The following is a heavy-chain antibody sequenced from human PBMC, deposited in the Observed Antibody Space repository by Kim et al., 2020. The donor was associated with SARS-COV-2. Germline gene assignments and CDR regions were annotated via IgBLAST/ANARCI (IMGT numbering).Heavy chain of an antibody. J-gene: IGHJ4*02. Sequence: GGSLRLSCVASGFSFSSFAMSWVRQAPGKGPEWVSGIATGGDTFYADSVKGRFTMSSDNSRNTLYLPINSLRVQDTAFSYFSKEIGASGSPYFDYLGRG. V-gene: IGHV3-23*01. D-gene: IGHD1-26*01. CDR2: IATGGDT. CDR1: GFSFSSFA. CDR3: SKEIGASGSPYFDY.